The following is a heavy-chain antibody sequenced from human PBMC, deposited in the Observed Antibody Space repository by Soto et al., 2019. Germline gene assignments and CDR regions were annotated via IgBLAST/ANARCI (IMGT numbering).Heavy chain of an antibody. J-gene: IGHJ4*02. CDR1: GFTFRTYA. D-gene: IGHD6-19*01. CDR3: TKDYGAVADF. Sequence: EVQLLESGGGLVQPGESLRLSCAASGFTFRTYAMSWVHQAPGKGLEWVAAITGSGDSAYYAASVKGRFTISRDNSKNTLFVEMNSLRADDTAIYYCTKDYGAVADFWGQGTLITVSS. V-gene: IGHV3-23*01. CDR2: ITGSGDSA.